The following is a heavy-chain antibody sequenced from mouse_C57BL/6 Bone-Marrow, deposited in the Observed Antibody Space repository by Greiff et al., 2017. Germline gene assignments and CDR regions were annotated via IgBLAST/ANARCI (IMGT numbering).Heavy chain of an antibody. CDR3: ARSYYYGSSYDAMDY. CDR2: FHPYNDDT. V-gene: IGHV1-47*01. Sequence: VKLVESGAELVKPGASVKMSCKASGYTFTTYPIEWMKQNHGKSLEWIGNFHPYNDDTKYNEKFKGKATLTVEKSSSTVYLELSRLTSDDSAVYYCARSYYYGSSYDAMDYWGQGTSVTVSS. D-gene: IGHD1-1*01. CDR1: GYTFTTYP. J-gene: IGHJ4*01.